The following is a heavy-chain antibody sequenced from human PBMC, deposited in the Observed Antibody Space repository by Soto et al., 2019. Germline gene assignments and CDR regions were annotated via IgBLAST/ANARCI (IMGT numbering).Heavy chain of an antibody. CDR2: TYQSGSA. CDR1: GGSISSGGYS. V-gene: IGHV4-30-2*06. D-gene: IGHD2-21*01. J-gene: IGHJ6*02. CDR3: ATIPSYYYYGMDV. Sequence: PSETLSLTCTVSGGSISSGGYSWTWIRQSPGKGLEWIGYTYQSGSAYYSPSFQGHVTISADKSISTAYLQWSSLKASDTAMYYCATIPSYYYYGMDVWGQGTTVTVSS.